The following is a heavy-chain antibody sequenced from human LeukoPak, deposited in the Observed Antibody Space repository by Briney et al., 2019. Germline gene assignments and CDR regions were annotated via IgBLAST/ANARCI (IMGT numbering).Heavy chain of an antibody. D-gene: IGHD3-16*01. V-gene: IGHV1-2*06. CDR2: INPNSGGT. CDR1: GYTFTGYY. Sequence: ASVKVSCKASGYTFTGYYMHWVRQAPGQGLEWMGRINPNSGGTTYAQKFQGRVTMTRDTSISSAYRELSRLRSDDTAVYYCARDLGGIPFDYWGQGTLVTVSS. J-gene: IGHJ4*02. CDR3: ARDLGGIPFDY.